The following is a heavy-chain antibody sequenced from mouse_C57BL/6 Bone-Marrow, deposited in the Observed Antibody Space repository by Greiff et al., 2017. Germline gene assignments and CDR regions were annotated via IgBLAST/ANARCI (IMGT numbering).Heavy chain of an antibody. CDR3: ARLRPWYFDV. V-gene: IGHV3-8*01. Sequence: EVQLQQSGPGLAKPSQTLSLTCSVTGYSITRDYWNWIRKFPGNKLEYMGYISYSGSTYYNPSLKSRISITRDTSKNQYYLQLNSVTTEDTATYYCARLRPWYFDVWGTGTTVTVSS. CDR2: ISYSGST. J-gene: IGHJ1*03. CDR1: GYSITRDY.